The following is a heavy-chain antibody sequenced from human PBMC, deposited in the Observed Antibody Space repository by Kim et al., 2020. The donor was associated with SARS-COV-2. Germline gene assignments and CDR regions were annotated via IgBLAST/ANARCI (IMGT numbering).Heavy chain of an antibody. CDR2: IIPIFGTA. J-gene: IGHJ3*02. CDR3: ASPFQWRDAFDI. CDR1: GGTFSSYA. V-gene: IGHV1-69*13. Sequence: SVKVSCKASGGTFSSYAISWVRQAPGQGLEWMGGIIPIFGTANYAQKFQGRVTITADESTSTAYMELSSLRSEDTAVYYCASPFQWRDAFDIWGQGTMVTVSS. D-gene: IGHD6-19*01.